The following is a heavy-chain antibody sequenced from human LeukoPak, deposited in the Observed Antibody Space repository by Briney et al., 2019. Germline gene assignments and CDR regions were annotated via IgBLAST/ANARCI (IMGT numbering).Heavy chain of an antibody. V-gene: IGHV5-51*01. CDR2: IYPGDSDT. CDR3: ARSSTMVRGVISDAFDI. Sequence: GESLKISCKGSGYSFTSYWIGWVRQMPGKGLEWMGIIYPGDSDTRYSPSFQGRVTISADKSISTAYLQWNSLKASDTAMYYCARSSTMVRGVISDAFDIWGQGTMVTVSS. D-gene: IGHD3-10*01. CDR1: GYSFTSYW. J-gene: IGHJ3*02.